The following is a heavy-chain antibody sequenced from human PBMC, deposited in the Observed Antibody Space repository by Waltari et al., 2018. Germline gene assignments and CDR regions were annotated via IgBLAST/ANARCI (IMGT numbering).Heavy chain of an antibody. J-gene: IGHJ4*02. Sequence: QVQLQESGPGLVKPSETLSLTCTVSGGSISSYYWSWIRQPPGKGLEWIGYIYYSGSTNYNPSLKSRVTISVDTSKNQFSLKLSSVTAADTAVYYCARGWGKEGLRFLEWLPRYWGQGTLVTVSS. CDR3: ARGWGKEGLRFLEWLPRY. CDR1: GGSISSYY. V-gene: IGHV4-59*01. D-gene: IGHD3-3*01. CDR2: IYYSGST.